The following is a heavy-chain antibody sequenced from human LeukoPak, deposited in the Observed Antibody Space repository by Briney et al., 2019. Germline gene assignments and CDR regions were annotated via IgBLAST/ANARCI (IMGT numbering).Heavy chain of an antibody. D-gene: IGHD3-22*01. V-gene: IGHV4-38-2*02. J-gene: IGHJ4*02. CDR3: ARVTGYIVEDYFDY. CDR2: IYTSGST. Sequence: SETLSLTCTVSGYSISSGYYWGWIRQPPGKGLEWIGRIYTSGSTNYNPSLKSRVTISVDTSKNQFSLRLSSVTAADTAVYYCARVTGYIVEDYFDYWGQGTLVTVSS. CDR1: GYSISSGYY.